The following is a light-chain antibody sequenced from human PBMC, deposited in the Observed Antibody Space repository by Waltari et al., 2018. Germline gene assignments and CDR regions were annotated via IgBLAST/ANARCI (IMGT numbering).Light chain of an antibody. CDR2: SNN. V-gene: IGLV1-44*01. CDR1: SSNIGSNT. Sequence: QSVLTQPPSASATPGQRVTISCSGRSSNIGSNTVNWYQQLPGTAPKLRIHSNNPRPSGVPDRFSGSKSDTSASLAINGLQSEDEAIYYCAVWDDSLNGRVFGGGTKLAVL. J-gene: IGLJ3*02. CDR3: AVWDDSLNGRV.